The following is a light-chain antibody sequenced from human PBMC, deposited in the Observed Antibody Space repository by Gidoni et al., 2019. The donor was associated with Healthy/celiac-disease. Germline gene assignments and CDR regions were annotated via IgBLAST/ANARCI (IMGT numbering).Light chain of an antibody. CDR2: LGS. V-gene: IGKV2-28*01. CDR1: QSPLHSNGYNY. CDR3: MKALQTPGT. Sequence: DIVMTQSPLSLPVTPGEPASISCRSSQSPLHSNGYNYLDWYLQKPGQSPQLLIYLGSNRASGVPDRFSGRGSGTDFTLKISRVEAEDVGVYYCMKALQTPGTFGQGTKVEIK. J-gene: IGKJ1*01.